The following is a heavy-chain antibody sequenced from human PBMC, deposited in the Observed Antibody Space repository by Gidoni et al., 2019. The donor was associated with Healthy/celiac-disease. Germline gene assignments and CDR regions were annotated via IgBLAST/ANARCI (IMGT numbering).Heavy chain of an antibody. J-gene: IGHJ6*02. V-gene: IGHV4-34*01. CDR1: GGSFSGYY. Sequence: QVQLQQWGAGLLKPSETLSLTCAVYGGSFSGYYWRWIRQPPGKGLEWIGEINHSGSTNYNPSLKSRVTISVDTSKNQFSLKLSSVTAADTAVYYCARGRIVVVPAAMSPRRYYYYYGMDVWGQGTTVTVSS. CDR3: ARGRIVVVPAAMSPRRYYYYYGMDV. D-gene: IGHD2-2*01. CDR2: INHSGST.